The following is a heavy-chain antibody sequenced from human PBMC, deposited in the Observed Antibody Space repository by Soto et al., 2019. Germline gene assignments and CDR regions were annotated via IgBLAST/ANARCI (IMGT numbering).Heavy chain of an antibody. V-gene: IGHV4-34*01. J-gene: IGHJ5*02. Sequence: SETLSLTCAVSGGSFRGFYWTWIRQSPGKGLEWLGDINHVGITNYNPSLKSRVSIPVDTSKSQFSLKLGSVTAADTAVYYCAGKGYCSSTSCWNWFDPWGQGTLVTVSS. D-gene: IGHD2-2*01. CDR1: GGSFRGFY. CDR3: AGKGYCSSTSCWNWFDP. CDR2: INHVGIT.